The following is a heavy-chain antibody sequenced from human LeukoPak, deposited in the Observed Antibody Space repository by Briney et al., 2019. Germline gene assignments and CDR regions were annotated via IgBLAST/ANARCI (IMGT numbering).Heavy chain of an antibody. CDR2: INNDGTRI. CDR1: GFNFSTYW. Sequence: GGSLRLSCEASGFNFSTYWMNWVRQAPGKGLEWVSNINNDGTRINYADSVKGRFIIFRDNAKNSMFLQINTLSVEDTVVYSCARGPRYCADGDCDSHEYGADFWYLDLRGRGTLVTVSS. CDR3: ARGPRYCADGDCDSHEYGADFWYLDL. D-gene: IGHD2-21*02. J-gene: IGHJ2*01. V-gene: IGHV3-7*01.